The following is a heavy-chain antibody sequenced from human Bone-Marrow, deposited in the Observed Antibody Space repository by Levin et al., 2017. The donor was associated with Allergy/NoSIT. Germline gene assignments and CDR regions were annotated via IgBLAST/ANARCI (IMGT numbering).Heavy chain of an antibody. CDR1: GFTFDTHA. CDR3: AKPMSGWYLPDY. J-gene: IGHJ4*02. V-gene: IGHV3-23*01. Sequence: GESLKISCAASGFTFDTHAMTWVRQVPGKGPEWVSSINGPGISSYYADSVRGRFTMSRDNSKNTLYLEMQSLRVDDTAVYYCAKPMSGWYLPDYWGQGTLVTVSS. CDR2: INGPGISS. D-gene: IGHD6-19*01.